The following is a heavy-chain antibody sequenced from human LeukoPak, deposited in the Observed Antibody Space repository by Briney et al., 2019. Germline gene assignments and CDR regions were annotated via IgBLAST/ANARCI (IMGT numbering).Heavy chain of an antibody. Sequence: PGGSLRLSCAASGFTFSDYYMSWIRQAPGKGLEWVSYISSSSSTIYYADSVKGRFTISRDNAKNSLYLQMNSLRAGDTAVYYCARDPSSWYYYYMDVWGKGTTVTVSS. CDR3: ARDPSSWYYYYMDV. D-gene: IGHD6-13*01. CDR2: ISSSSSTI. V-gene: IGHV3-11*04. CDR1: GFTFSDYY. J-gene: IGHJ6*03.